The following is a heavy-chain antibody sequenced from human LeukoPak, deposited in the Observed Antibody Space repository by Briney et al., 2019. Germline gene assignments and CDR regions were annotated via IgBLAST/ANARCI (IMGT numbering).Heavy chain of an antibody. CDR1: GFTFSSYW. Sequence: PGGSLRLSCAASGFTFSSYWMHWVRQAPGKGLVWVSRINSDGSSTSYADSVKGRFTISRDNAKNTLYLQMNSLRAEDTAVYYCAGEGKLLYGMDVWGQGTTVTVSS. D-gene: IGHD1-26*01. V-gene: IGHV3-74*01. CDR2: INSDGSST. J-gene: IGHJ6*02. CDR3: AGEGKLLYGMDV.